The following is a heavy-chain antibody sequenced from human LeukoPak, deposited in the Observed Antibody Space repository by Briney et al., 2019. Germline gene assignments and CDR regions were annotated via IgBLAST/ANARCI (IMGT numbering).Heavy chain of an antibody. J-gene: IGHJ6*03. D-gene: IGHD1-26*01. CDR2: INYDGSDK. CDR3: AKERGALKQDYYMDV. V-gene: IGHV3-7*03. Sequence: PGGSLRLSCVASGFTFTKYWMGWVRQAPGKGLEWVANINYDGSDKYYVDSVKGRFTISRDNAKNSLSLQMNSLRAEDTAVYYCAKERGALKQDYYMDVWGKGTTITVSS. CDR1: GFTFTKYW.